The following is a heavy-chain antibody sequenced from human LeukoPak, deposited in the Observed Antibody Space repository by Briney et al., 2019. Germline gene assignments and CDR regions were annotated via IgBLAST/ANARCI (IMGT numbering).Heavy chain of an antibody. CDR2: IIPIFGTA. J-gene: IGHJ4*02. D-gene: IGHD3-9*01. Sequence: SVKVSCKASGGTFSSYAISWVQQAPGQGLEWMGGIIPIFGTANYAQKFQGKVTITADESTSTAYMELSSLRSEDTAVYYCARSKALRLDDIYYWGQGTLVTVSS. CDR3: ARSKALRLDDIYY. CDR1: GGTFSSYA. V-gene: IGHV1-69*13.